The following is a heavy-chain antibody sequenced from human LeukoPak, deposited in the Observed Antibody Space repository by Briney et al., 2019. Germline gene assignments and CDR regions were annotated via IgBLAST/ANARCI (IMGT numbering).Heavy chain of an antibody. V-gene: IGHV4-30-4*01. CDR2: IYYSGST. D-gene: IGHD1-14*01. CDR1: GGSISSGDYY. CDR3: ARAPADAQPDHY. Sequence: PSETLSLTCTVSGGSISSGDYYWSWIRQPPGKGLEWIGYIYYSGSTYYNPSLKSRVTISVDTSKNQFSLKLSSVTAADTAVYYCARAPADAQPDHYWGQGTLVTVSS. J-gene: IGHJ4*02.